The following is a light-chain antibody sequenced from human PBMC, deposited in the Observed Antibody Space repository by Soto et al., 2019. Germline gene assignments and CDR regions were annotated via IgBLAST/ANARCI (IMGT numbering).Light chain of an antibody. CDR2: AAS. CDR1: RFVSNYY. CDR3: QHYADSLPFFT. Sequence: DIVLTQSPGTLSLSPGDRATLSCRTSRFVSNYYVAWYQQRPGQAPRLLIYAASSRATDIPDRFSGSGSGTDFTLTISRLEPEDFAIYYCQHYADSLPFFTFGPGTKVEI. V-gene: IGKV3-20*01. J-gene: IGKJ3*01.